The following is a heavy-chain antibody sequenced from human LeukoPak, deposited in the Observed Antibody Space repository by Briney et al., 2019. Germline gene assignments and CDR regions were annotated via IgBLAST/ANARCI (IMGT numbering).Heavy chain of an antibody. CDR1: GGSISSGGYY. J-gene: IGHJ4*02. Sequence: SETLSLTCTVSGGSISSGGYYWSWIRQHPGKGLEWIGYIYYSGSTYYNPSLKSRVTISVDTSKNQFSLKLSSVTAADTAVCYCARARDYYDSSGQERGYYFDYWGQGTLVTVSS. D-gene: IGHD3-22*01. CDR3: ARARDYYDSSGQERGYYFDY. V-gene: IGHV4-31*03. CDR2: IYYSGST.